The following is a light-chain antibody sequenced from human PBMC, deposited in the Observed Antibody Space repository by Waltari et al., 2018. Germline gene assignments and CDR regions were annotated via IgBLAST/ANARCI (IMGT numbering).Light chain of an antibody. Sequence: SYEVTQPPSVSVSPGQTVSIPCSGDKLGDKYVSWYQQKPGQSPLLVIYQDFKRPSGIPERFSGSNAGNTATLTSSGTQAIDEADYFWQAWDRDPVFGGGTKLTVL. V-gene: IGLV3-1*01. CDR1: KLGDKY. J-gene: IGLJ3*02. CDR2: QDF. CDR3: QAWDRDPV.